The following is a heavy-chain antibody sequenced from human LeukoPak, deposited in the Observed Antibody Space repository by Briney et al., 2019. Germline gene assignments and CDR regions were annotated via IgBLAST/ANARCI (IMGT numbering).Heavy chain of an antibody. CDR1: GFTFSSYA. Sequence: GGSLRLSCAASGFTFSSYAMHWVRQAPGKGLEWVAVISYDGSNKYYADSVKGRFTISRDNSKNTLYLQMNSLRAEDTAVYYCAKGERFDDYVWGSYRKATAFDYWGQGTLVTVSS. CDR3: AKGERFDDYVWGSYRKATAFDY. D-gene: IGHD3-16*02. V-gene: IGHV3-30*04. J-gene: IGHJ4*02. CDR2: ISYDGSNK.